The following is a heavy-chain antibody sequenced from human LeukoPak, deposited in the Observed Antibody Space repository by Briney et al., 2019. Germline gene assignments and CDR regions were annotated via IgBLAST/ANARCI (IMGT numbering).Heavy chain of an antibody. D-gene: IGHD3-3*01. CDR2: IYYTGNT. J-gene: IGHJ2*01. CDR1: GGSMSGYY. CDR3: ARDGVSALNLYSDL. Sequence: SGTLSLTCSVSGGSMSGYYWSWIRQSPGKGLEWIGYIYYTGNTNYNPSLKSRVILSVDTSKNQFSLSLISVTAADTAVYYCARDGVSALNLYSDLWGRGTLVTVSS. V-gene: IGHV4-59*01.